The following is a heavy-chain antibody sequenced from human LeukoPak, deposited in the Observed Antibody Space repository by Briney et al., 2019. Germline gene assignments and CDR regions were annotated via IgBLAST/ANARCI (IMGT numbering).Heavy chain of an antibody. D-gene: IGHD3-10*01. CDR2: ISAYNGNT. J-gene: IGHJ6*03. V-gene: IGHV1-18*01. CDR3: ARVWYGELPDYYYYYYMDV. CDR1: GYTFTSYG. Sequence: GASVKVSCKASGYTFTSYGISWVRQAPGQGLEWMGWISAYNGNTNYAQKLQGRVTMTTDTSTSTAYMELRSLRSDDTAVYYCARVWYGELPDYYYYYYMDVWGKGTTVTVSS.